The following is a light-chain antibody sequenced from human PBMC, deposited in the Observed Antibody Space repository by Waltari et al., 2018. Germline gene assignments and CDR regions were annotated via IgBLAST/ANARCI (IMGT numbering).Light chain of an antibody. CDR3: QQYKSYRT. CDR2: KAS. V-gene: IGKV1-5*03. Sequence: DIQMTQSPSTLSASVGDRVTITCRASQSISFWLAWYQQKPGKAPKLLIYKASSLESGVPSRFSASGSGTEFTLTISSLQPDDFATYYCQQYKSYRTFGQGTKVEIK. CDR1: QSISFW. J-gene: IGKJ1*01.